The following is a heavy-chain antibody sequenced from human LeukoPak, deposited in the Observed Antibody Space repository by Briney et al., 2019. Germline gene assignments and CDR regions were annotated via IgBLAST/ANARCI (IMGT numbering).Heavy chain of an antibody. CDR2: FSYNVHS. CDR1: GGSVSSSNYY. V-gene: IGHV4-61*01. D-gene: IGHD6-13*01. J-gene: IGHJ4*02. Sequence: SETLSLTCTVSGGSVSSSNYYWSWIRQSPGKGLEWVGFFSYNVHSDYNPSLKSRVTISIDTSKNQFSLGLSSVTAADTAIYYCARVSVAGTGPDYWGQGTLVTVSS. CDR3: ARVSVAGTGPDY.